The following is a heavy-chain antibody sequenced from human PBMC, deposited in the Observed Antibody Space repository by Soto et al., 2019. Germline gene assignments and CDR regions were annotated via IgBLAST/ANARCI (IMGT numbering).Heavy chain of an antibody. J-gene: IGHJ5*01. V-gene: IGHV4-59*12. Sequence: PSPTMSLPCNVSGGSTSPDYWSGIRQTPGKGLEWIGSIYYRGSTAYTSSLKSRLTISIDTSKNLVSLRLTSVTAADTGISYCASTRAPRLLDSCGPGIPVAVYS. CDR2: IYYRGST. CDR3: ASTRAPRLLDS. CDR1: GGSTSPDY.